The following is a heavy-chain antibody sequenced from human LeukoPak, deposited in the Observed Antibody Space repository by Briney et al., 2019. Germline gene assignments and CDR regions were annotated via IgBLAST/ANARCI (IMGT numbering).Heavy chain of an antibody. CDR3: ARLGWSDGGAAEYFQH. V-gene: IGHV5-51*01. Sequence: GESLKISCKGSGYSFTSYWIGWVRQMPGKGLEWMGIIYPGDSDTRYSPSFQGQVTISADKSISTAYLQWSSLKASDTAMYYCARLGWSDGGAAEYFQHWGQGTLVSVSS. CDR2: IYPGDSDT. D-gene: IGHD4-23*01. J-gene: IGHJ1*01. CDR1: GYSFTSYW.